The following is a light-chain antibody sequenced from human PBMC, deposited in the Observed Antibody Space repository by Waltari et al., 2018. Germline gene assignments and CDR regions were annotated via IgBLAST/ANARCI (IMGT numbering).Light chain of an antibody. J-gene: IGLJ2*01. V-gene: IGLV2-23*03. Sequence: QSALTQPAYVSGSPGQSIPISCPGTSSDVGSNNLVSWYQQHPGQAPKVVIYEGSERPSGISNRFSGSKSGITASLTISGLQPEDEADYYCCSYAGSGTFVVFGGGTKLTVL. CDR2: EGS. CDR1: SSDVGSNNL. CDR3: CSYAGSGTFVV.